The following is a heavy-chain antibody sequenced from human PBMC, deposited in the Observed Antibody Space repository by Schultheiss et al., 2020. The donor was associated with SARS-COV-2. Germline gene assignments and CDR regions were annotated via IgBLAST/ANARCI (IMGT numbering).Heavy chain of an antibody. CDR2: IYYSGST. CDR3: AREPRTYSSGWYDYYYYMDV. J-gene: IGHJ6*03. D-gene: IGHD6-19*01. CDR1: GYSISSGYY. Sequence: SQTLSLTCAVSGYSISSGYYWGWIRQHPGKGLEWIGYIYYSGSTNYNPSLKSRVTISVDTSKNQFSLKLSSVTAADTAVYYCAREPRTYSSGWYDYYYYMDVWGKGTTVTVSS. V-gene: IGHV4-31*11.